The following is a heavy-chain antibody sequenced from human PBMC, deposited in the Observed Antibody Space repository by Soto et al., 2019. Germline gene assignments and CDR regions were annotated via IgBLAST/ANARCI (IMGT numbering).Heavy chain of an antibody. J-gene: IGHJ4*02. CDR2: ISYDGSNK. Sequence: QVQLVESGGGVVQPGRSLRLSCAASGFTFSSYSMHWVRQAPGKGLEWVAVISYDGSNKYYADSVKGRFTISRDNSKNTLYLQMNSLRAEDTAVYYCAKDQFEGDSHAFDYWGQGTLVTVSS. D-gene: IGHD2-21*01. CDR1: GFTFSSYS. V-gene: IGHV3-30*18. CDR3: AKDQFEGDSHAFDY.